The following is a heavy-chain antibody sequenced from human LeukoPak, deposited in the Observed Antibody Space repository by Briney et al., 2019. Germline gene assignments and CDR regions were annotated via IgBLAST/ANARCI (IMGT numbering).Heavy chain of an antibody. CDR1: GFTFSDYY. CDR3: ARDAYYDFWSGYYESFYYFDY. J-gene: IGHJ4*02. CDR2: ISSSGSTI. V-gene: IGHV3-11*01. D-gene: IGHD3-3*01. Sequence: GGSLRLSCAASGFTFSDYYMSWIRQAPGKGLEWVSYISSSGSTIYYADSVKGRFTISRDNAKNSLYLQMNSLRAEDTAVYYCARDAYYDFWSGYYESFYYFDYWGQGTLVTVSS.